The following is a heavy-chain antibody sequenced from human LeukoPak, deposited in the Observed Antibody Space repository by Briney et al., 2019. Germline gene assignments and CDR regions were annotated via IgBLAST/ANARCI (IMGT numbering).Heavy chain of an antibody. D-gene: IGHD3-10*01. J-gene: IGHJ5*02. Sequence: SETLSLTCTVSGGSISSYYWTWIRQPPGKGLDWIGYISYNGSPNYNPALKSRVTISVDTSKNQFSLKLSSVTAADTAVYYCARGGYYGSGNDFRFDPWGQGTLVTVSS. V-gene: IGHV4-59*08. CDR2: ISYNGSP. CDR1: GGSISSYY. CDR3: ARGGYYGSGNDFRFDP.